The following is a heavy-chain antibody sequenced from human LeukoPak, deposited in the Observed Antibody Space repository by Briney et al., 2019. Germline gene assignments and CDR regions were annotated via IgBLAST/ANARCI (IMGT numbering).Heavy chain of an antibody. CDR1: GGSISSSSYY. Sequence: PSETLSLTCTVSGGSISSSSYYWAWIRQPPGKGLEWIGSISYSGNTYNNPSLKSRVTISVDTSKNQFSLKMSSVTAADTAVYYCARDFYYYDSSGYTPCFDYWGQGTLVTVSS. J-gene: IGHJ4*02. V-gene: IGHV4-39*07. CDR2: ISYSGNT. CDR3: ARDFYYYDSSGYTPCFDY. D-gene: IGHD3-22*01.